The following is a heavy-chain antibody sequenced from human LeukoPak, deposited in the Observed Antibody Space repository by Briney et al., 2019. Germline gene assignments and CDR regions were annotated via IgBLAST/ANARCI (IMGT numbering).Heavy chain of an antibody. D-gene: IGHD6-19*01. J-gene: IGHJ4*02. CDR1: GGSISSYY. CDR3: ARAIYSSGWPAFDY. CDR2: IYYSGST. Sequence: PSETLSLTCTVSGGSISSYYWSWIRQPPGKGLEWIGYIYYSGSTNYNPSLKSRVTISVDTSKNQFSLKLSFVTAADTAVYYCARAIYSSGWPAFDYWGQGTLVTVSS. V-gene: IGHV4-59*01.